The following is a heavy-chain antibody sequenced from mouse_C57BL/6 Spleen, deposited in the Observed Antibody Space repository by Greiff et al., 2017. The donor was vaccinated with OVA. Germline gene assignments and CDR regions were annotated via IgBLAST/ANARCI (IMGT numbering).Heavy chain of an antibody. J-gene: IGHJ4*01. CDR1: GYTFTSYW. CDR3: ARWGITSAMDY. D-gene: IGHD2-4*01. V-gene: IGHV1-69*01. Sequence: QVQLKQPGAELVMPGASVKLSCKASGYTFTSYWMHWVKQRPGQGLEWIGEIDPSDSYTNYNQKFKGKSTLTVDKSSSTAYMQLSSLTSEDSAVYYCARWGITSAMDYWGQGTSVTVSS. CDR2: IDPSDSYT.